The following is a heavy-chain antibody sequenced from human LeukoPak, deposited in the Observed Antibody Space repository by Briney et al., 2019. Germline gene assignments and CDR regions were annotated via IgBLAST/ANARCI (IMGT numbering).Heavy chain of an antibody. J-gene: IGHJ4*02. CDR1: GDSVSSNSAA. D-gene: IGHD6-19*01. V-gene: IGHV6-1*01. Sequence: SQTLSLTCAISGDSVSSNSAAWNWIRQSPSRGLEWLGRTYYRSKWYNDYAVSVKSRITINPDTSKNQFSLQLNSVTPEDTAVYYCARDTGYSSGWYLNYFDYWGQGTLVTVSS. CDR2: TYYRSKWYN. CDR3: ARDTGYSSGWYLNYFDY.